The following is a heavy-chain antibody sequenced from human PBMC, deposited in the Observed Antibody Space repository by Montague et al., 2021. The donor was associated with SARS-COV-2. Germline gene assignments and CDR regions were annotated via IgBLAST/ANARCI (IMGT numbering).Heavy chain of an antibody. CDR3: ARNLGSGWAFFDY. CDR2: ISSSSSYI. V-gene: IGHV3-21*01. D-gene: IGHD6-19*01. J-gene: IGHJ4*02. Sequence: SLRLSCAASGFTFSCYSMNWVRQAPGKGLEWVSSISSSSSYIYYADSVKGRFTISRDNAKNSLYLQMNSLRAEDTAVYYCARNLGSGWAFFDYWGQGTLVTVSS. CDR1: GFTFSCYS.